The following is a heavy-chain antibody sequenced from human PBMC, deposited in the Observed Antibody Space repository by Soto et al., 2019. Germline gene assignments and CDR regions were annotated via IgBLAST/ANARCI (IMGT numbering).Heavy chain of an antibody. Sequence: GPTLEHPTHTLPLTCNISGFSLSTRGMRVSWIRQPPGKALEWLARIDWDDDKFYSTSLKTRLTISKDTSKNQVVLTMTNMDPVDTSSYYCARTDVDTAMAFDVWGQGTLVTVSS. CDR2: IDWDDDK. CDR1: GFSLSTRGMR. J-gene: IGHJ4*02. CDR3: ARTDVDTAMAFDV. D-gene: IGHD5-18*01. V-gene: IGHV2-70*04.